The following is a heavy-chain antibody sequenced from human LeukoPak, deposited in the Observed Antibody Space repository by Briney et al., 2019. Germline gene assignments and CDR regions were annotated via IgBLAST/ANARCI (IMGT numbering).Heavy chain of an antibody. J-gene: IGHJ6*02. Sequence: PGRSLRLSCAASGFTFSSYAMHWVRQAPGKGLEWVAVISYDGSNKYYADSVKGRFTISRDNSKNTLYLQMNSLRAEDTAVYYCARDKLAVAGTGGMDVWGQGITVTVSS. CDR1: GFTFSSYA. CDR2: ISYDGSNK. V-gene: IGHV3-30*04. D-gene: IGHD6-19*01. CDR3: ARDKLAVAGTGGMDV.